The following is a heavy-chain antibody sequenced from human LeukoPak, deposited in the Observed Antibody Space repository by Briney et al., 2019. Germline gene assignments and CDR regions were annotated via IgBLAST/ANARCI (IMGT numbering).Heavy chain of an antibody. CDR2: IYYSGST. J-gene: IGHJ6*02. Sequence: SETLSLTCTVSGGSISSYYWSWIRQPPGKGLEWIGYIYYSGSTNYNPPLKSRVTISVDTSKNQFSLKLSSVTAADTAVYYCAHGSGVPMDVWGQGTTVTVSS. V-gene: IGHV4-59*01. CDR1: GGSISSYY. D-gene: IGHD3-10*01. CDR3: AHGSGVPMDV.